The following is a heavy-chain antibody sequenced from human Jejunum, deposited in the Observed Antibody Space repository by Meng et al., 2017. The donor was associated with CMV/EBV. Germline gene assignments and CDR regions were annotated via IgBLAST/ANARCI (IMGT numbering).Heavy chain of an antibody. J-gene: IGHJ4*02. V-gene: IGHV4-39*07. D-gene: IGHD4-11*01. CDR3: VRVDTMTTFLLDS. CDR1: GGSFSRTSYH. CDR2: ISYTGSI. Sequence: GGSFSRTSYHWGWVRQSPGKGLEWVGSISYTGSIYYNPSLERRLTISVDRSKNQFSLRLTTATAADAAVYYCVRVDTMTTFLLDSWGPGTLVTVSS.